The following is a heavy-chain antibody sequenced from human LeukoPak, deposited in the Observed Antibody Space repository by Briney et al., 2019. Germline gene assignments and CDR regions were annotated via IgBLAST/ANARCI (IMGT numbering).Heavy chain of an antibody. CDR1: GGSISSYY. V-gene: IGHV4-59*01. D-gene: IGHD2-15*01. CDR2: IYYSGST. Sequence: SETLSLTCTVSGGSISSYYWSWIRQPPGKGLEWIGYIYYSGSTNYNPSLKSRVTISVDTSKNQFSLKLSSVTAADTAVCYCARVTRGSSDYWGQGTLVTVSS. CDR3: ARVTRGSSDY. J-gene: IGHJ4*02.